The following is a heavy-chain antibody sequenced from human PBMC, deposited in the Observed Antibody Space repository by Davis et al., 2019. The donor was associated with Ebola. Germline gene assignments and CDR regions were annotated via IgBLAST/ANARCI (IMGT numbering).Heavy chain of an antibody. V-gene: IGHV3-48*01. J-gene: IGHJ3*01. CDR3: ARDFGWGFEV. CDR1: GFTFSSYS. Sequence: GESLKISCAASGFTFSSYSMNWVRQAPGKGLEWVSYISSSSSTIYYADSVKGRFTISRDNAKNSLYLQMNSLRVEDTAVYFCARDFGWGFEVWGQGTMVAVSA. D-gene: IGHD3-10*01. CDR2: ISSSSSTI.